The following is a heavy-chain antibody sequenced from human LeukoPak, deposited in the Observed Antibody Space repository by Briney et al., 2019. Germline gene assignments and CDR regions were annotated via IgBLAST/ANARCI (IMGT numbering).Heavy chain of an antibody. Sequence: SETLSLTCTVSGSSNNYFWSWIRQPAGKGLEWIGRIYSSGSTNYNPSLKSRVTMSLDTSKNQFSLKLSSATAADTAVYFCARDGTVYMDVWGKGTTVTVSS. J-gene: IGHJ6*03. CDR3: ARDGTVYMDV. V-gene: IGHV4-4*07. CDR1: GSSNNYF. D-gene: IGHD4-17*01. CDR2: IYSSGST.